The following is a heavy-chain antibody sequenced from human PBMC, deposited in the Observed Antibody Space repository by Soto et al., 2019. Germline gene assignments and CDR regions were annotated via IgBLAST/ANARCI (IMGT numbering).Heavy chain of an antibody. J-gene: IGHJ6*02. V-gene: IGHV4-31*03. CDR2: IYRSGSA. CDR3: XXXXXXXLLKGSGIGV. Sequence: QVQLQESGPRLVKPSQTLSLTCTVSGDSINSHDHYWSWIRQLPGKGLEWIGHIYRSGSASYNPSLQSRLTISIDTYKNQFSLRLSSVTAXDTXXXXXXXXXXXXLLKGSGIGVWGQGTTVTVSS. CDR1: GDSINSHDHY.